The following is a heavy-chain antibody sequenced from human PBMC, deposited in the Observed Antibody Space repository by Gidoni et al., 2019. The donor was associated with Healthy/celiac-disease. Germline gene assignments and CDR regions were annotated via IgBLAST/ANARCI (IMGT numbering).Heavy chain of an antibody. CDR3: AKGMGDIVVVVAADSGAFDI. D-gene: IGHD2-15*01. J-gene: IGHJ3*02. V-gene: IGHV3-30*02. Sequence: QVQLVESGGGVVQPGGSLRLSCAASGFPFSSYGMHWVRQAPGKGLEWVAFIRYDGSNKYYADSVKGRFTISRDNSKNTLYLQMNSLRAEDTAVYYCAKGMGDIVVVVAADSGAFDIWGQETMVTVSS. CDR1: GFPFSSYG. CDR2: IRYDGSNK.